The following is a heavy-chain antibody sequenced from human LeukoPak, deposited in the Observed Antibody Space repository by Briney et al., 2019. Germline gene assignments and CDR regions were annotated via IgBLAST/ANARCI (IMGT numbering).Heavy chain of an antibody. Sequence: SGPTLVKPTQTLTLTCTFSGFSLSTSGMCVSWIRQPPGKALEWLALIDWDDDKYYSTSLKTRLTISKDTSKNQVVLTMTNMDPEDTATYYCARMTQQLVYWYFDLWGRGTLVTVSS. J-gene: IGHJ2*01. V-gene: IGHV2-70*01. D-gene: IGHD6-13*01. CDR2: IDWDDDK. CDR1: GFSLSTSGMC. CDR3: ARMTQQLVYWYFDL.